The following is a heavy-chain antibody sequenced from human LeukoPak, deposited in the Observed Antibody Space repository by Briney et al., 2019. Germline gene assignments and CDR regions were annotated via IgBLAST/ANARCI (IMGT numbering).Heavy chain of an antibody. J-gene: IGHJ3*01. D-gene: IGHD2-21*02. CDR3: ARERYCGGDCYSFAFDV. CDR2: FYSGGDST. Sequence: GGSLRLSCAASGFTVSSKYMSWVRQAPGKGLEWVSIFYSGGDSTNYADSVKGRFTISRDNSKNTLYLQMNSLRADDTAVYYCARERYCGGDCYSFAFDVWGQGAVVTVSS. CDR1: GFTVSSKY. V-gene: IGHV3-66*01.